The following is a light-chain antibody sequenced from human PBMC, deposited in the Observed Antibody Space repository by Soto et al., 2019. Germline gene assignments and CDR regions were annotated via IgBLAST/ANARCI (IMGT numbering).Light chain of an antibody. CDR3: QQYFTWPLYT. CDR2: GAS. CDR1: QSVSTN. V-gene: IGKV3-15*01. Sequence: DIVMTQSPATLSVSPGDRATLSCTASQSVSTNLAWYQQKPGQAPRLLIYGASTRATGIPARFSGSGSGTAFPLTISSLQSEDFAAYYCQQYFTWPLYTFGQGTTLEIE. J-gene: IGKJ2*01.